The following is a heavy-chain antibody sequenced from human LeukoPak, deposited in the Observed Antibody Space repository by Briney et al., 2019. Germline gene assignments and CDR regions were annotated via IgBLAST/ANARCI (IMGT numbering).Heavy chain of an antibody. J-gene: IGHJ6*02. CDR3: AATLGRGYTVTKNYYYGMDV. CDR2: IVVGSGNT. CDR1: GFTFTSSA. Sequence: SVKVSCKASGFTFTSSAVQWVRQARGQRLEWIGWIVVGSGNTNYAQKFQERVTITRDMSTSTAYMELSSLRSEDTAVYYCAATLGRGYTVTKNYYYGMDVWGQGTTVTVSS. D-gene: IGHD4-11*01. V-gene: IGHV1-58*01.